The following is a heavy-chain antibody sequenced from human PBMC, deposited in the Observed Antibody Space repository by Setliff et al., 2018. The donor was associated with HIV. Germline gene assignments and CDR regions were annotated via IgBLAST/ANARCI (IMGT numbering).Heavy chain of an antibody. CDR2: INCENGDT. D-gene: IGHD3-10*01. J-gene: IGHJ4*02. CDR3: ARETQTGTGSYLN. V-gene: IGHV1-46*01. Sequence: GASVKVSCTTSGYTFTNYYVNWVRQATGQGLEWMGIINCENGDTTYAQNFKGRVTVARDTSTSTVYMDLSSLRPEDTAVYYCARETQTGTGSYLNWGQGTLVTVSS. CDR1: GYTFTNYY.